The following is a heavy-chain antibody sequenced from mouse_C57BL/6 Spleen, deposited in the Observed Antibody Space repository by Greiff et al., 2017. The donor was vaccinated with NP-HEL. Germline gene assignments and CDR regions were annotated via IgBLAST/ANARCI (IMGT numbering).Heavy chain of an antibody. D-gene: IGHD1-1*01. CDR2: INPSTGGT. V-gene: IGHV1-42*01. Sequence: EVQLQQSGPELVKPGASVKISCKASGYSFTGYYMNWVKQSPEKSLEWIGEINPSTGGTTYNQKFKAKATLTVDKSSSTAYMQLKSLTSEDSAVYYCARSTITTVVDWYFDVWGTGTTVTVSS. CDR1: GYSFTGYY. CDR3: ARSTITTVVDWYFDV. J-gene: IGHJ1*03.